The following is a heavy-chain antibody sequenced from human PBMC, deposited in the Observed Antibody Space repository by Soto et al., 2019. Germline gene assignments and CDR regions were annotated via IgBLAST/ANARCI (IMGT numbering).Heavy chain of an antibody. J-gene: IGHJ6*02. Sequence: PSETLSLTCAVYGGSFSGYYWSWIRQPPGKGLEWIGEINHSGSTNYNPSLKSRVTISVDTSKNQFSLKLSSVTAADTAVYYCAGPRYFDWLSNYYGMDVWGQGTTVT. CDR1: GGSFSGYY. CDR3: AGPRYFDWLSNYYGMDV. CDR2: INHSGST. V-gene: IGHV4-34*01. D-gene: IGHD3-9*01.